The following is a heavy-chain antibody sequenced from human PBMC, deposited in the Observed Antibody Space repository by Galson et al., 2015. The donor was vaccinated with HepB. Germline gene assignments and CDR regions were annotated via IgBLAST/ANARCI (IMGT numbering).Heavy chain of an antibody. V-gene: IGHV1-18*01. J-gene: IGHJ5*02. CDR1: GYTLTSYG. CDR3: ARMYSNYGGYWFDP. Sequence: SCKASGYTLTSYGISWVRQAPGQGLEWMGWISAYNGNTNYAQKLQGRVTMTTDTSTSTAYMELRSLRSDETAVYYCARMYSNYGGYWFDPWGQGTLVTVSS. CDR2: ISAYNGNT. D-gene: IGHD4-11*01.